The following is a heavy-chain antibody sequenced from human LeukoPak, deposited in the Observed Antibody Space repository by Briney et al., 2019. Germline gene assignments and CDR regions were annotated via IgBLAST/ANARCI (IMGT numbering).Heavy chain of an antibody. CDR3: TTALRWEQPNFDY. J-gene: IGHJ4*02. CDR2: IKSNADGGTV. D-gene: IGHD1-26*01. CDR1: GFNFKSAW. Sequence: GGSLRLSCAASGFNFKSAWMNWVRQAPGKGPEWVARIKSNADGGTVHYAAPVSGRFTMSRDDSQSTLYLQMDSLKTEDTALYYRTTALRWEQPNFDYWGQGTFVTVSS. V-gene: IGHV3-15*01.